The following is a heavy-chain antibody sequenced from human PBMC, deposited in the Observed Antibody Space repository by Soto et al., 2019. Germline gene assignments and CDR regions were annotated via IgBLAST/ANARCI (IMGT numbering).Heavy chain of an antibody. J-gene: IGHJ6*03. V-gene: IGHV1-3*01. CDR2: INAGNGNT. Sequence: ASVKVSCKASGYTFTSYAMHWVCQAPGQRLEWMGWINAGNGNTKYSQKFQGRVTITRDTSASTAYMELSSLRSEDTAVYYCAREFLNYDFWSGYYPSYYYYYYMDVWGKGTTVTVSS. CDR1: GYTFTSYA. CDR3: AREFLNYDFWSGYYPSYYYYYYMDV. D-gene: IGHD3-3*01.